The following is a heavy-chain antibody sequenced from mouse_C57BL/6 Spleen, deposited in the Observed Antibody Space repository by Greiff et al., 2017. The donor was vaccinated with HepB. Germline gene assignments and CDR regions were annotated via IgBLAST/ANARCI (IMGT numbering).Heavy chain of an antibody. CDR2: IDPSDSYT. CDR1: GYTFTSYW. V-gene: IGHV1-69*01. Sequence: QVQLQQPGAELVMPGASVKLSCKASGYTFTSYWMHWVKQRPGQGLVWIGEIDPSDSYTNYNQKFKGKSTLTVDKSSSTAYMQLSSLTSEDSAVYYCARGGALYFRYFDVWGTGTTVTVSS. J-gene: IGHJ1*03. CDR3: ARGGALYFRYFDV. D-gene: IGHD2-1*01.